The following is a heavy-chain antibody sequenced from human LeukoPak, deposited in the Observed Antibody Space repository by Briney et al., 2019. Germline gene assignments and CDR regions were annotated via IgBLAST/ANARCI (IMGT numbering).Heavy chain of an antibody. J-gene: IGHJ4*02. CDR2: INHSGST. V-gene: IGHV4-34*01. D-gene: IGHD3-22*01. CDR3: ARFYDSSGYYYVDGGGFDY. Sequence: SETLSLTCAVYGGSFSGYYWSWIRQPPGKGLEWIGEINHSGSTNYNPSLKSRVTISVDTSKNQFSLRLNSVTAADTAVYYCARFYDSSGYYYVDGGGFDYWGQGTLVTVSS. CDR1: GGSFSGYY.